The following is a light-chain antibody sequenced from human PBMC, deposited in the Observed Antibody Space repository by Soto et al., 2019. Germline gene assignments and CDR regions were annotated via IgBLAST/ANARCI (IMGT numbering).Light chain of an antibody. Sequence: DIQMTQSPSTLSASVGDRVTITCRASQSISSWLAWYQQKPGKAPKLLIYKASTLESGVPSRFSGSGSETEFTLTISSLQPDGFATYHCQQYSYSWTFGQGTKVEIK. CDR2: KAS. J-gene: IGKJ1*01. V-gene: IGKV1-5*03. CDR3: QQYSYSWT. CDR1: QSISSW.